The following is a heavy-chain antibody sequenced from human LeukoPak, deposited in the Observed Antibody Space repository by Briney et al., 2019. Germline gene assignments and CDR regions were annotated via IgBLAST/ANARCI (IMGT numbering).Heavy chain of an antibody. Sequence: PGGSLRLSCAASGFTFDDYAMHWVRHAPGKGLEWVSGISWNSGSIGYADSVKGRFTISRDNAKNSLYLQMNSLRAEDTALYDCAKDGDYGDYEKGYYFDYWGQGTLVTVSS. V-gene: IGHV3-9*01. J-gene: IGHJ4*02. D-gene: IGHD4-17*01. CDR1: GFTFDDYA. CDR3: AKDGDYGDYEKGYYFDY. CDR2: ISWNSGSI.